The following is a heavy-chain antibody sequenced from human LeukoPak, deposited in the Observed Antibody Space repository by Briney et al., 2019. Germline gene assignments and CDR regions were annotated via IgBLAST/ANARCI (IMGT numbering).Heavy chain of an antibody. J-gene: IGHJ3*02. CDR2: IKQDGSEK. CDR1: GFTFSSFP. Sequence: PGGSLRLSCAASGFTFSSFPMSWVRQAPGKGLEWVANIKQDGSEKYYVDSVKGRFTISRDNAKNSLYLQMNSLGAEDTAVYYCARDRWFGETDAFDIWGQGTMVTVSS. D-gene: IGHD3-10*01. CDR3: ARDRWFGETDAFDI. V-gene: IGHV3-7*01.